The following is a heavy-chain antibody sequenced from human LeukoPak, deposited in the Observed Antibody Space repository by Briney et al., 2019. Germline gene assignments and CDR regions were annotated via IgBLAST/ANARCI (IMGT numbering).Heavy chain of an antibody. CDR3: ATQARPHYDFWSGYYRTFDY. Sequence: SETLSLTCTVSGGSISSSSYYWGWIRQPPGKGLEWIGSIYYSGSTYYNPSLKSRVTISVDTSKNQFSLKLCSVTAADTAVYYCATQARPHYDFWSGYYRTFDYWGQGTLVTVSS. D-gene: IGHD3-3*01. V-gene: IGHV4-39*07. CDR1: GGSISSSSYY. J-gene: IGHJ4*02. CDR2: IYYSGST.